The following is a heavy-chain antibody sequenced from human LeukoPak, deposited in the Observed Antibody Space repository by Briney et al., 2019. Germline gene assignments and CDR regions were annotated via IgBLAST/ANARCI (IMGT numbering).Heavy chain of an antibody. Sequence: SETLSLTCTVSGGSISSNTYYWGWIRQPPGKGLEGIGRIYYSGSTYYDPALKSRVTISVDTSKSQFSLKMSSVTAADTAVYYCARDYQGGYGDKTVDYWGQGTLVTVSS. CDR2: IYYSGST. V-gene: IGHV4-39*07. D-gene: IGHD5-18*01. CDR3: ARDYQGGYGDKTVDY. J-gene: IGHJ4*02. CDR1: GGSISSNTYY.